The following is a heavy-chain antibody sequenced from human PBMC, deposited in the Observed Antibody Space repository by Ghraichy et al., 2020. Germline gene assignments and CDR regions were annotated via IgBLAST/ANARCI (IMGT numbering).Heavy chain of an antibody. CDR1: GGSISSYY. CDR3: ARPTHDYDAFDI. CDR2: IYYSGST. J-gene: IGHJ3*02. V-gene: IGHV4-59*01. Sequence: SETLSLTCTVSGGSISSYYWSWIRQPPGKGLEWIGYIYYSGSTNYNPSLKSRVTISVDTSKNQFSLKLSSVTAADTAVYYCARPTHDYDAFDIWGQGTMVTVSS. D-gene: IGHD4-11*01.